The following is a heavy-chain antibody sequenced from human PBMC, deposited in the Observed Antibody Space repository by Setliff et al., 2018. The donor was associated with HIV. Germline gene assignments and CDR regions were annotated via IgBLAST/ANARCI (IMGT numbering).Heavy chain of an antibody. J-gene: IGHJ4*02. V-gene: IGHV1-2*06. D-gene: IGHD3-3*01. CDR1: GFIFTDYH. CDR3: AREPTGDFWSGYSSRGLDY. Sequence: PAASVKVSCKTSGFIFTDYHIHWVRQAPGRGLEWMGRFNPNSGVTNSPQKFQGRVTMTRDTSINTAYMELSRLTSDDTAFYYCAREPTGDFWSGYSSRGLDYWGQGTLVTVSS. CDR2: FNPNSGVT.